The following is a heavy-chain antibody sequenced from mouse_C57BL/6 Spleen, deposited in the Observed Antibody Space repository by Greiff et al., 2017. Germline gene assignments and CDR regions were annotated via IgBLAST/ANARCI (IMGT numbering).Heavy chain of an antibody. J-gene: IGHJ4*01. CDR3: ASYYGSSYWRMDY. Sequence: EVQVVESGGGLVKPGGSLKLSCAASGFTFSDYGMHWVRQAPEKGLEWVAYISSGSSTIYYADTVKGRFTISRAHAKNTLFLQMTSLRSEDTAMYYCASYYGSSYWRMDYWGQGTSVTVSS. CDR1: GFTFSDYG. V-gene: IGHV5-17*01. CDR2: ISSGSSTI. D-gene: IGHD1-1*01.